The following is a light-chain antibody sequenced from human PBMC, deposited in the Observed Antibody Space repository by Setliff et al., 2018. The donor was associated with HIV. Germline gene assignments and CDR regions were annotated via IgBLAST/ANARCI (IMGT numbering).Light chain of an antibody. V-gene: IGLV2-11*01. CDR3: CSNGARPTLDV. Sequence: QSALTQPRSVSGSPGQSVTISCTGSSSDIGASDYVSWYQQHPGKAPKLIIYDVTERPSGVPDRFSGSKSYHTASLTISGLQAEDEADYYCCSNGARPTLDVFGTGTKVTVL. J-gene: IGLJ1*01. CDR2: DVT. CDR1: SSDIGASDY.